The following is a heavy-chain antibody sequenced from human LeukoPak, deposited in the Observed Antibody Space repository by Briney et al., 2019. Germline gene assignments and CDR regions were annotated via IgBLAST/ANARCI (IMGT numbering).Heavy chain of an antibody. CDR1: GGPINTNDYY. D-gene: IGHD3-16*02. CDR3: GRHAPYRNFDL. V-gene: IGHV4-39*01. Sequence: SETLSLTCTLSGGPINTNDYYWGSIPQPPGKGLEWIGSFGHGRNAFDNPPLQSRVTISVDASTNQFSLRLTSVTAADTAMYYCGRHAPYRNFDLWGQGTLVTVSS. CDR2: FGHGRNA. J-gene: IGHJ5*02.